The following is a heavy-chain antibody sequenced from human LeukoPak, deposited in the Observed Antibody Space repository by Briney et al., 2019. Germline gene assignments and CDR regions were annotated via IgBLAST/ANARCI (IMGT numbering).Heavy chain of an antibody. CDR3: AKEGGDYYDSSGYYYFDY. J-gene: IGHJ4*02. Sequence: GGSLRLSCAASGFTFSSYAMSWVRQAPGKGLEWVSAISGSGGSPYYADSVKGRFTTSRDNSKNTLYLQMNSLRAEDTAVYYCAKEGGDYYDSSGYYYFDYWGQGTLVTVSS. CDR2: ISGSGGSP. CDR1: GFTFSSYA. V-gene: IGHV3-23*01. D-gene: IGHD3-22*01.